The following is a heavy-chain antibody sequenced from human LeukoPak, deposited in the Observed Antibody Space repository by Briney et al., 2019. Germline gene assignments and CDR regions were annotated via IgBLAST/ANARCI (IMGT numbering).Heavy chain of an antibody. Sequence: PGGSLSLSCAASGFTFDDYAMHWVRQAPGKGLEWVSGISWNSGSIGYADSVKGRFTISRDNAKNSLYLQMNSLRAEDTALYYCAKDRSSSYLFDYWGQGTLVTVSS. CDR3: AKDRSSSYLFDY. V-gene: IGHV3-9*01. CDR2: ISWNSGSI. D-gene: IGHD6-13*01. CDR1: GFTFDDYA. J-gene: IGHJ4*02.